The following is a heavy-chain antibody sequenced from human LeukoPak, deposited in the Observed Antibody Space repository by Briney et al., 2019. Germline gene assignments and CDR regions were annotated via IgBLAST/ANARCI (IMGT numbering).Heavy chain of an antibody. CDR2: ITPIFGSA. CDR3: AKGSRLREGGSYRF. Sequence: AASVKVSCKASGGIFSSYAINWVRQAPGQGLEWMGRITPIFGSANYAQKFQGRVTITADKSTRTAYMELSSLRSEDTALYYCAKGSRLREGGSYRFWGQGTLVTVSS. V-gene: IGHV1-69*06. CDR1: GGIFSSYA. J-gene: IGHJ4*02. D-gene: IGHD3-16*02.